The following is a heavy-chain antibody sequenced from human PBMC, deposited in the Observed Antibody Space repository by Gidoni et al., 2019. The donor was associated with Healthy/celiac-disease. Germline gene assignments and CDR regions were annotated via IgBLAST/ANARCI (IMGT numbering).Heavy chain of an antibody. J-gene: IGHJ4*02. CDR1: GFTFRSYA. CDR3: AKDMGPVEWELLDGSSFDY. D-gene: IGHD1-26*01. CDR2: ISGSGGNT. V-gene: IGHV3-23*01. Sequence: EVQLLESGGGLVQPGGSLRLSCAAPGFTFRSYAMSWVRRPHGTWREWDSAISFRGGRQAPGKGREWVSAISGSGGNTYYADSVNGRFTISRDNSKNTLYLQMNRLRAEDTAVYYCAKDMGPVEWELLDGSSFDYWGQGTLVTVSS.